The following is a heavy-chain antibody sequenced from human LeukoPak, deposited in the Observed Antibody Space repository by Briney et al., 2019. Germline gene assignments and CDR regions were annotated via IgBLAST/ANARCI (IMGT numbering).Heavy chain of an antibody. CDR1: GYSLTDYY. Sequence: ASVKVSCKASGYSLTDYYIHWLRQAPGQGLDWMGRINPRTGGTSYAQKFQGRVTMTRDTSASTADMELSSLRSDDTAVYYCARDNWGTFYYFDYWGQGTLVTVSS. J-gene: IGHJ4*02. D-gene: IGHD3-16*01. CDR3: ARDNWGTFYYFDY. CDR2: INPRTGGT. V-gene: IGHV1-2*06.